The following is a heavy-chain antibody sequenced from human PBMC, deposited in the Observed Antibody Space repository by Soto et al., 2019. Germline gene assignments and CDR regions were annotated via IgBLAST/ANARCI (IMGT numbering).Heavy chain of an antibody. CDR1: GYTFTSYD. CDR2: MNPNSGNT. D-gene: IGHD2-8*01. J-gene: IGHJ5*02. V-gene: IGHV1-8*01. CDR3: ARSEEMLNWFDP. Sequence: ASVKVSCKASGYTFTSYDINWVRQATGQGLEWMGWMNPNSGNTGYAQKFQGRVTMTRNTSISTAYMELSSLRSEDTAVYYCARSEEMLNWFDPWGQGTLVTVSS.